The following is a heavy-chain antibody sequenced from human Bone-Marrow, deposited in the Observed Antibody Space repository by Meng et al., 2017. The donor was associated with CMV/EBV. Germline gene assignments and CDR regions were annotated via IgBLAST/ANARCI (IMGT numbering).Heavy chain of an antibody. D-gene: IGHD5-18*01. CDR3: AKRDTTKYFDS. J-gene: IGHJ4*02. V-gene: IGHV3-23*01. Sequence: GESLKISCAASGFTFSSYAMSWVRQAPGKGLEWVSTFGSSGNTYYADSVKGRFTISRDNSKNTLFLQMNSLRAEDTAVFYCAKRDTTKYFDSWGQGIRVTVSS. CDR1: GFTFSSYA. CDR2: FGSSGNT.